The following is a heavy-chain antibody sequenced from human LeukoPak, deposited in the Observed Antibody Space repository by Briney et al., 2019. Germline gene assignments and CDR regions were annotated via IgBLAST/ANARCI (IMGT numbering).Heavy chain of an antibody. V-gene: IGHV3-7*03. D-gene: IGHD6-19*01. CDR2: IKQDGSER. Sequence: PGGSLRLSSAASGFTFSSYWMTWVRQAPGKGLEWVANIKQDGSERNYVDSVKGRFTISRDNAKNSLYLQMNTLRDEDTAVYYCATGAGCGYWGQGTLVTVSS. CDR1: GFTFSSYW. CDR3: ATGAGCGY. J-gene: IGHJ4*02.